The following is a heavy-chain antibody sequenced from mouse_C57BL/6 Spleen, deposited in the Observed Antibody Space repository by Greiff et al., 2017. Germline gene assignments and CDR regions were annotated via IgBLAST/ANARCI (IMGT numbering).Heavy chain of an antibody. CDR2: IHPNSGST. D-gene: IGHD2-5*01. CDR3: ARSYRSYPFDN. V-gene: IGHV1-64*01. CDR1: GYTFTSYW. J-gene: IGHJ2*01. Sequence: VQLQQPGAELVKPGASVKLSCTASGYTFTSYWMHWVKQRPGQGLEWIGMIHPNSGSTNYNEKFKSKATLTVDKSSSTAYMQLSSLTSEDSAVYYCARSYRSYPFDNWGQGTTRTVSA.